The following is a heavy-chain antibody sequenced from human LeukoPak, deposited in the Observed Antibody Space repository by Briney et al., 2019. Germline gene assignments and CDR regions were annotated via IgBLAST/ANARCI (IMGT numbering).Heavy chain of an antibody. D-gene: IGHD3-22*01. CDR3: ASMGSGYYYGTLGY. Sequence: ASVKVSCKASGGTFSSYAISWVRQAPGQGLEWMGGIIPIFGTANYAQEFQGRVTITADESTSTAYMELSSLRSEDTAVYYCASMGSGYYYGTLGYWGQGTLVTVSS. J-gene: IGHJ4*02. CDR1: GGTFSSYA. CDR2: IIPIFGTA. V-gene: IGHV1-69*13.